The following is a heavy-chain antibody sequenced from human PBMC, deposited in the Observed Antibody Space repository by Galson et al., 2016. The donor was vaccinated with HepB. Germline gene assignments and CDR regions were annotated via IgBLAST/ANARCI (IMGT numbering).Heavy chain of an antibody. CDR1: GFTFSSHW. D-gene: IGHD7-27*01. J-gene: IGHJ4*02. CDR2: INTVGTTT. Sequence: SLRLSCAASGFTFSSHWMHWVRQAPGKGLVWVSRINTVGTTTTYADSVKGRFTISRDNAKNTLYLQMDDLRAEDTAVYYCARYHSLAETGPHFDYWGQGALVTVSS. CDR3: ARYHSLAETGPHFDY. V-gene: IGHV3-74*01.